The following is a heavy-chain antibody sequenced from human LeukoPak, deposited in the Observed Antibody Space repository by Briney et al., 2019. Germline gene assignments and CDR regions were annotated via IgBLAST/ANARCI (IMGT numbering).Heavy chain of an antibody. CDR1: GFTFSSYA. V-gene: IGHV3-23*01. J-gene: IGHJ4*02. Sequence: GGSLRLSCAASGFTFSSYAMSWVRQAPGKGLEWVSAISGSGGSTYYADTVRGRFTISRVNSKNTLYLQMNSLRAEDTAVYYCAEPEGGYYDIRPDWGQGTLVTVSS. D-gene: IGHD3-22*01. CDR3: AEPEGGYYDIRPD. CDR2: ISGSGGST.